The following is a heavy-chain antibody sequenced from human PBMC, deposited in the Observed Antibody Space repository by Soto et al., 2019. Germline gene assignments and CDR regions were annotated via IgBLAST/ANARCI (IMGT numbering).Heavy chain of an antibody. CDR3: AREANIAASWPPGED. V-gene: IGHV3-23*01. CDR2: ISGSGDST. CDR1: GFTFSTYA. D-gene: IGHD6-6*01. Sequence: GRSLRLSCAASGFTFSTYAMHWVRQAPGKGLEWVSSISGSGDSTYYAGSVQGRFAISRDNSKNTLYLQMNSLRAEDTAVYYCAREANIAASWPPGEDWGPGTLVTVS. J-gene: IGHJ4*02.